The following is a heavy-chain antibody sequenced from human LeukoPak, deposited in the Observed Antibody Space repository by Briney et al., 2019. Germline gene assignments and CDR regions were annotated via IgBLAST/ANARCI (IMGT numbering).Heavy chain of an antibody. Sequence: GGSLRLSCAASGFTFSSYSMNWVRQAPGKGLEWVSSISSSSSYIYYADSVKGRFTISRDNAKNSLYLQMNSLRAEDMAVYYCARDIRGEGFDAFDIWGQGTMVTVSS. J-gene: IGHJ3*02. V-gene: IGHV3-21*01. D-gene: IGHD3-16*01. CDR3: ARDIRGEGFDAFDI. CDR1: GFTFSSYS. CDR2: ISSSSSYI.